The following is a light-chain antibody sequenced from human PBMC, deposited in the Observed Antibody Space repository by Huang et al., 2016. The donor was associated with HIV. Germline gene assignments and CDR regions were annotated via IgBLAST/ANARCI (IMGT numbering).Light chain of an antibody. Sequence: EIVMTQSPATLSVSPGQRVTLSCRANRSVSNNLAWYQQRHGQAPRLLIYGSSTRAPGIPARFSGSGSVTDLSLTISSLQSEDFALYYCHQYNNWLLSFGGGTRV. CDR2: GSS. CDR3: HQYNNWLLS. CDR1: RSVSNN. J-gene: IGKJ4*01. V-gene: IGKV3-15*01.